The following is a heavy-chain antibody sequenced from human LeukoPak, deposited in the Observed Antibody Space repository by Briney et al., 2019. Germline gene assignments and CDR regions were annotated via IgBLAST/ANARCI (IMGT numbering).Heavy chain of an antibody. V-gene: IGHV1-2*02. CDR3: ARGFQTNPYCSSTSCYYYYMDV. CDR2: INPNSGGT. CDR1: GYTFTGYY. J-gene: IGHJ6*03. D-gene: IGHD2-2*01. Sequence: ASLKVSCKASGYTFTGYYMHWVRQAPGQGLEWMGWINPNSGGTNYAQKFQGRVTMTRDTSISTAYMELSRLRSDDTAVYYCARGFQTNPYCSSTSCYYYYMDVWGKGTTVTVSS.